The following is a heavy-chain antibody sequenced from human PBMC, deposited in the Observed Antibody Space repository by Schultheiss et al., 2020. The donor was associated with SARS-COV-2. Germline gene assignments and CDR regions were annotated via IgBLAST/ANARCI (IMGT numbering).Heavy chain of an antibody. CDR1: GFTFSSYW. CDR2: IKQDGSEK. CDR3: ARGRAGYYDSSGYYLY. D-gene: IGHD3-22*01. J-gene: IGHJ4*02. Sequence: GESLKISCAASGFTFSSYWMSWVRQAPGKGLEWVANIKQDGSEKYYVDSVKGRFTISRDNAKNSLYLQMNSLRAEDTAVYYCARGRAGYYDSSGYYLYWGQGTLVTVSS. V-gene: IGHV3-7*01.